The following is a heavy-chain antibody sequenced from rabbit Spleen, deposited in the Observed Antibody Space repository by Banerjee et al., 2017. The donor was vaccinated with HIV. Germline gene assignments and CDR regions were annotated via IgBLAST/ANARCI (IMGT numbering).Heavy chain of an antibody. V-gene: IGHV1S45*01. J-gene: IGHJ4*01. D-gene: IGHD4-1*01. CDR1: GVSLNDKDV. Sequence: EQLEESGGGLVKPEGFLTLTCKASGVSLNDKDVMCWVRQAPGKGLEWISCIAGSSSGFTYSATWAKGRFTISKTSSTTVTLQMTSLTVADTATYFCARVSETSGWGEDLWGPGTLVTVS. CDR3: ARVSETSGWGEDL. CDR2: IAGSSSGFT.